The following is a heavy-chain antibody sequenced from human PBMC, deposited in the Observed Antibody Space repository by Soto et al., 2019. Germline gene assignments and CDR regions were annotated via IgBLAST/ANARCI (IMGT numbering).Heavy chain of an antibody. V-gene: IGHV4-4*07. CDR2: VYSSGGT. CDR1: GCSMSSYY. CDR3: ARGQRFSDWFDP. J-gene: IGHJ5*02. Sequence: RXETLSPTCTVSGCSMSSYYWTWIRQPAGRGLEWIGRVYSSGGTHYNPSLKSRVTISLDTSKDQFSLRLLSVTDADTAVYYCARGQRFSDWFDPWGQGTLVTVSS. D-gene: IGHD3-3*01.